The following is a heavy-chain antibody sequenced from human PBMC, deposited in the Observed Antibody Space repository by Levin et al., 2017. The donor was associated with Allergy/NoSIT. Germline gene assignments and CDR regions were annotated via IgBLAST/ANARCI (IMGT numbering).Heavy chain of an antibody. V-gene: IGHV3-30*18. Sequence: PGGSLRLSCAASGFTFSSYGMHWVRQAPGKGLEWVAVISCDGSNKYYADSVEGRFTISRDNSKNTLYLQMNSLRGEDTAVYYCAKGSSGWGYYGMDVWGQGTTVTVSS. D-gene: IGHD6-19*01. CDR1: GFTFSSYG. CDR2: ISCDGSNK. J-gene: IGHJ6*02. CDR3: AKGSSGWGYYGMDV.